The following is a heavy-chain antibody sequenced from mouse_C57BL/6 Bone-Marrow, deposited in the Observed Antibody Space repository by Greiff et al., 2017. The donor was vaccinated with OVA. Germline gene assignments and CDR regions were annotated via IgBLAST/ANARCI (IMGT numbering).Heavy chain of an antibody. CDR2: ISYDGSN. CDR1: GYSITSGYY. J-gene: IGHJ4*01. D-gene: IGHD3-3*01. Sequence: VQLQQSGPGLVKPSQSLSLTCSVTGYSITSGYYWNWIRQFPGNKLEWMGYISYDGSNNYNPSLKNRISITRDTSKNQFFLKLNSVTTEDTATYYCAREGRTGMDYWGQGTSVTVSS. CDR3: AREGRTGMDY. V-gene: IGHV3-6*01.